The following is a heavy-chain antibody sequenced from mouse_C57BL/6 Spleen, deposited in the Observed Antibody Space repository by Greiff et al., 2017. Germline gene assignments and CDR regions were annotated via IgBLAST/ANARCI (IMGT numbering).Heavy chain of an antibody. D-gene: IGHD2-4*01. CDR1: GYTFTSYN. CDR3: ARSGDYDGEGYFDY. Sequence: VKLMESGPELVKPGASVKLSCKASGYTFTSYNINWVKQRPGQGLEWIGWIYARDGSTKYNEKFKGKDTLTVDTSSSTAYMELHSLTSEDSAVYFCARSGDYDGEGYFDYWGQGTTLTVSS. CDR2: IYARDGST. J-gene: IGHJ2*01. V-gene: IGHV1-85*01.